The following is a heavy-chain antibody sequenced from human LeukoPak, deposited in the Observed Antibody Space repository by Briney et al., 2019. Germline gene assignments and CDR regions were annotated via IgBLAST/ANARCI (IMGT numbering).Heavy chain of an antibody. CDR2: INPDSGGT. D-gene: IGHD2-15*01. CDR1: GYTFTGYF. Sequence: ASVKVSCKASGYTFTGYFIHWVRQAPGQGLEWMGWINPDSGGTDYAQKFQGRVTMTRDTSISTAYMELSSLRSDDTAVYYCARGVASSRFSDYWGQGTLVTVSS. V-gene: IGHV1-2*02. J-gene: IGHJ4*02. CDR3: ARGVASSRFSDY.